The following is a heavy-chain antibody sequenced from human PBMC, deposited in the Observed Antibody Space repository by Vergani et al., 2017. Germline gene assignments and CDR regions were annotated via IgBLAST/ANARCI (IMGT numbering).Heavy chain of an antibody. J-gene: IGHJ4*02. CDR2: IYYSGST. D-gene: IGHD6-19*01. CDR1: GGSISSSSYY. Sequence: QLQLQESGPGLVKPSETLSLTCTVSGGSISSSSYYWGWIRQPPGKGLEWIGSIYYSGSTYYNPSLKSRVTISVDTSKNQFSLKLSSVTAADTAVYYCARDLCSGSGWYGSHWGQGTLVTVSS. V-gene: IGHV4-39*07. CDR3: ARDLCSGSGWYGSH.